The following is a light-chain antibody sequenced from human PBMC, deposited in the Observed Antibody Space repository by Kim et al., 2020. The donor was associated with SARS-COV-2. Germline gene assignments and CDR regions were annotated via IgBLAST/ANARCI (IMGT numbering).Light chain of an antibody. V-gene: IGKV3-11*01. CDR2: DAS. Sequence: EKVMTQSPATLSVSPGERATLSCRASQSVGSNLAWYQQKPGQAPRLLIYDASNRAPGIPARFSGSGSGTDFSLTISSLEFEDSAVYYCQQRSDWPITFGQGTRLEIK. CDR1: QSVGSN. CDR3: QQRSDWPIT. J-gene: IGKJ5*01.